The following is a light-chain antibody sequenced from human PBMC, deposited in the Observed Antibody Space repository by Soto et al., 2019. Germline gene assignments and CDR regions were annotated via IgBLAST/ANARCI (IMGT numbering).Light chain of an antibody. Sequence: EVVMTQSPATLSVSPGEGATLSCRASQSVSTNLAWYQRKPGQAPRLLIYYASTKATGIPARFSGSGSGTEFTLTISSLQSEDFAVYYCQQYNNWPPWTFGQGTKVEIK. CDR1: QSVSTN. CDR3: QQYNNWPPWT. J-gene: IGKJ1*01. V-gene: IGKV3-15*01. CDR2: YAS.